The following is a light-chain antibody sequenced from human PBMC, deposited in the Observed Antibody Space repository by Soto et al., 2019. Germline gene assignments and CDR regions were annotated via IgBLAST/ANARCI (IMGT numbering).Light chain of an antibody. Sequence: VLTQYPGTLSLYPGDRATLSCRARQSLTNSFIAWYQQKPGQAPRLMVYDTYNRATGIPARFSGSGSGTDFTLTISSLEPEDFAVYYCQQSSNWPPIICGQGTRLEI. CDR3: QQSSNWPPII. CDR2: DTY. V-gene: IGKV3-11*01. J-gene: IGKJ5*01. CDR1: QSLTNSF.